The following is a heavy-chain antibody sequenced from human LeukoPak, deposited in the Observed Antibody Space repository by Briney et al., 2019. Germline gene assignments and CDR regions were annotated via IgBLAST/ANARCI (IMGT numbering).Heavy chain of an antibody. V-gene: IGHV4-34*01. D-gene: IGHD4-23*01. CDR3: ARGSNSVAY. CDR2: ISHSGHT. CDR1: GGSFSDSY. Sequence: SETLSLTCAVYGGSFSDSYWSWIRQPPGEGLEWVGEISHSGHTNYNPSLKSRVTISLGAAKNQFSLNLSSVTAADTAVYYCARGSNSVAYWGQGTLVTVSS. J-gene: IGHJ4*02.